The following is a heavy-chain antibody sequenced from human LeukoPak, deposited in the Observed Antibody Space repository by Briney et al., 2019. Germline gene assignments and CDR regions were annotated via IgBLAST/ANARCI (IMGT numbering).Heavy chain of an antibody. CDR1: GYTFTSYY. J-gene: IGHJ4*02. Sequence: GASVKVSCKASGYTFTSYYMHWVRQAPGQGLEWMGIIDPSGGSTSYAQKFQGRVTMTRDTATSTVYMELSSLRSEDTAVYYCAREGDDYGDYRYFDYWGQGTLVTVSS. V-gene: IGHV1-46*01. CDR2: IDPSGGST. CDR3: AREGDDYGDYRYFDY. D-gene: IGHD4-17*01.